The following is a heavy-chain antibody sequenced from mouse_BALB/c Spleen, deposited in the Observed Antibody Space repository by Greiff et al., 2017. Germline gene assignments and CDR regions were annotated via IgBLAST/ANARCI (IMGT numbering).Heavy chain of an antibody. Sequence: EVQLQQSGPSLVKPSQTLSLTCSVTGDSITSGYWNWIRKFPGNKLEYMGYISYSGSTYYNRSLKSRISITRDTSKNQYYLQLHSVTTEDTATYYCARYKGTTVVDAMDYWGQGTSVTVSS. V-gene: IGHV3-8*02. CDR1: GDSITSGY. D-gene: IGHD1-1*01. CDR2: ISYSGST. CDR3: ARYKGTTVVDAMDY. J-gene: IGHJ4*01.